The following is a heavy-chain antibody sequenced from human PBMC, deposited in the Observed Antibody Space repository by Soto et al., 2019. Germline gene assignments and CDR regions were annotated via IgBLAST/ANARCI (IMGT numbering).Heavy chain of an antibody. CDR1: GFSLSNARMG. CDR3: ARMSYYDILTGQYYFDY. D-gene: IGHD3-9*01. V-gene: IGHV2-26*01. J-gene: IGHJ4*02. CDR2: IFSNDEK. Sequence: YGPTLVNPTDTLTLTCTVSGFSLSNARMGVSWIRKLPGKALEWLAHIFSNDEKSYSTSLKSRLTISKDTSKSQVALTMTNMDPVDTATYYCARMSYYDILTGQYYFDYWGQGTLVTVSS.